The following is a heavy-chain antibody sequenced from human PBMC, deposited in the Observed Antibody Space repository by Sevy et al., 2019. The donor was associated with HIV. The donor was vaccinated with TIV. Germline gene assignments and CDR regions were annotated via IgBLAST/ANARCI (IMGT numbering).Heavy chain of an antibody. CDR1: GFTFDDYA. J-gene: IGHJ6*02. CDR2: IRNGGYGGTS. D-gene: IGHD2-2*01. V-gene: IGHV3-49*03. Sequence: GGSLRLSCATSGFTFDDYAMTWFRQAPGKGLEGVGFIRNGGYGGTSEYAGSVKGRFGILRDDSKRIAYLQMNSLETEDTAIYYCTRAQYCSSTTCSDGMDVWGQGTTVTVSS. CDR3: TRAQYCSSTTCSDGMDV.